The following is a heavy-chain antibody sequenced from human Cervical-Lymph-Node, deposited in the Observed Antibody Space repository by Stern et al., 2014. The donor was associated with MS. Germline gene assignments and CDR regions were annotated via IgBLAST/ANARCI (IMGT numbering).Heavy chain of an antibody. Sequence: VQLVESGGGLVQSGGSLRLSCAASGFAFYDYWMHWVRQAPGKGLVWVSRINEDGRRTWYADSVKGRFTISRDNAKNTLYLQMDSLRTEDTGVYYCATLYGPLDYWGQGTLVPVSS. J-gene: IGHJ4*02. CDR2: INEDGRRT. V-gene: IGHV3-74*01. CDR3: ATLYGPLDY. D-gene: IGHD4-17*01. CDR1: GFAFYDYW.